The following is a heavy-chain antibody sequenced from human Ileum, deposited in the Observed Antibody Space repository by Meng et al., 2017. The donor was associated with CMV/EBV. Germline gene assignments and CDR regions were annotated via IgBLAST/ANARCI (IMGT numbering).Heavy chain of an antibody. D-gene: IGHD3-22*01. V-gene: IGHV2-5*01. Sequence: SGPTLVKPTQTLSLTCTFSGFSLSTSGVGVGWIRQPPGKALEWLALIFWNDDKRYSPSLKSRLTITKDTSKNQVVLTMTNMDPVDTATYYCARCYDSSGYYTALRFDPWGQGTLVTVSS. CDR1: GFSLSTSGVG. J-gene: IGHJ5*02. CDR3: ARCYDSSGYYTALRFDP. CDR2: IFWNDDK.